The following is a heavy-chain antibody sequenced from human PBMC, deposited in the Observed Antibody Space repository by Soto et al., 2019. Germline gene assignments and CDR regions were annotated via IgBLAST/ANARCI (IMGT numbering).Heavy chain of an antibody. D-gene: IGHD6-6*01. Sequence: QVQLVQSGSEGKEPGASMKISCQASGYTFTRYDITWVRQATGQGLEWMGWMNPQTGNTAYAEKFQGRVTMTRSTSINTAYMEVSGLRSEDTAVYYCARLSEESSSSNYYYFYMDVWGKGSTVTVAS. CDR2: MNPQTGNT. CDR3: ARLSEESSSSNYYYFYMDV. J-gene: IGHJ6*03. V-gene: IGHV1-8*01. CDR1: GYTFTRYD.